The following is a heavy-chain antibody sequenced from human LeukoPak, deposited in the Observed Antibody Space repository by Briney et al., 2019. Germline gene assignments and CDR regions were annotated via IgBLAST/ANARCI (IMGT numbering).Heavy chain of an antibody. V-gene: IGHV4-4*07. CDR2: IYSSGST. CDR3: ARLRRDGYNRVLNFDY. CDR1: GGSISSYY. Sequence: SETLSLTCTVSGGSISSYYWSWIRQPAGKGLEWIGRIYSSGSTSYNPSLKSRVTMSVDTSKKQFSLKLNSVTAADTAVYYCARLRRDGYNRVLNFDYWGQGTLVTVSS. J-gene: IGHJ4*02. D-gene: IGHD5-24*01.